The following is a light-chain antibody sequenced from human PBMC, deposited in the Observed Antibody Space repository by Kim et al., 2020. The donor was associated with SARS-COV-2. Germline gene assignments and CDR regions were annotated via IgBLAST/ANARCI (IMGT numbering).Light chain of an antibody. J-gene: IGLJ3*02. V-gene: IGLV3-21*04. Sequence: SYELTQPPSVSVAPGETARITCEGNNIGSQRVHWYQQKPGQAPMLVLYYNTDRPSGIPERFSGSNSGNTATLTISRVEAGDEADYYCQVWDSSSDRWVFG. CDR1: NIGSQR. CDR3: QVWDSSSDRWV. CDR2: YNT.